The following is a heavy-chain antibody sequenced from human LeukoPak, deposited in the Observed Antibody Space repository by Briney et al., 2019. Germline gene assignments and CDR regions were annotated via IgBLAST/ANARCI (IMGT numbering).Heavy chain of an antibody. J-gene: IGHJ4*02. Sequence: PSETLSLTCTVSGVSVSTYYWSWIRQSPGRGLEWIGYIFSDGTTNYNPSLKSRVTISIDTSKNQFSLKLSSVTAADTAVYYCARVSLVAGTSFDYWGQGTLVTVSS. CDR3: ARVSLVAGTSFDY. D-gene: IGHD1-1*01. V-gene: IGHV4-59*02. CDR2: IFSDGTT. CDR1: GVSVSTYY.